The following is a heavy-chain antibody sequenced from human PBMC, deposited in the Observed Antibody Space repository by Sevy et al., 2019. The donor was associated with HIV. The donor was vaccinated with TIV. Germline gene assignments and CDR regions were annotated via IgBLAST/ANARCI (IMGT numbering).Heavy chain of an antibody. J-gene: IGHJ4*02. V-gene: IGHV3-21*04. D-gene: IGHD4-4*01. CDR3: ASPLNYYYHPTAY. Sequence: GGSLRLSCAASGFTFSYYDMNWVRQAPGKGLEWVSSISSGSSHIFYADSVKGRFTISRDNAKNSLYLQMNSLRAEDTAVYYCASPLNYYYHPTAYWGQGTLVTVSS. CDR2: ISSGSSHI. CDR1: GFTFSYYD.